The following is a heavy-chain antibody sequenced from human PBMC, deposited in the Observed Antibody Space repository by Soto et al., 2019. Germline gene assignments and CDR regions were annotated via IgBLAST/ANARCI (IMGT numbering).Heavy chain of an antibody. CDR2: IIPIFGTA. D-gene: IGHD3-10*01. J-gene: IGHJ3*02. CDR1: GGTFSSYA. CDR3: AIGWFGELFGGNDAFDI. Sequence: QVQLVQSGAEVKKPGSSVKVSCKASGGTFSSYAISWVRQAPGQGLEWMGGIIPIFGTANYAQKFQGRVTITADESTSTAYMELSSLRSEDTAVYYCAIGWFGELFGGNDAFDIWGQGTMVTVSS. V-gene: IGHV1-69*12.